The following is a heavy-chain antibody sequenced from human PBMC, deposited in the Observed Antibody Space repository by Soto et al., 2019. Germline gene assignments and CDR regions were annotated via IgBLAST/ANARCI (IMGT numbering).Heavy chain of an antibody. CDR2: ISAYNGNT. Sequence: ASVKVSCKASGYTFTNYGFSWVRQAPGQGLEWMGWISAYNGNTNYAQKLQGRVTMTTDTSTSTAYMELRSLRSDDTAVCYCARHYDSTGYNFDYWGQGTLVTVSS. CDR1: GYTFTNYG. D-gene: IGHD3-22*01. CDR3: ARHYDSTGYNFDY. J-gene: IGHJ4*02. V-gene: IGHV1-18*04.